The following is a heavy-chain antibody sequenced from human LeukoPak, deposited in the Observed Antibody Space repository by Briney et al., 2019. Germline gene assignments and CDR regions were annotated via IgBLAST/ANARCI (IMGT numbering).Heavy chain of an antibody. Sequence: SETLSLTCTVSGYSISNGHYWGWIRQPPGKGLEWIGSMYHSGSTNYNPSLKSRVTISVDKSKNQFSLKLSSVTAADTAVYYCARGLFSMGFGNWFDPWGQGTLVTVSS. CDR3: ARGLFSMGFGNWFDP. CDR1: GYSISNGHY. CDR2: MYHSGST. D-gene: IGHD3-10*01. J-gene: IGHJ5*02. V-gene: IGHV4-38-2*02.